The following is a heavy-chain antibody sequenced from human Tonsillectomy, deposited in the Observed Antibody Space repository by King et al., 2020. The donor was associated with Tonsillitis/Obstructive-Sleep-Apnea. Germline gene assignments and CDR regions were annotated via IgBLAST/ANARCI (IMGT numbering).Heavy chain of an antibody. D-gene: IGHD6-25*01. V-gene: IGHV3-7*03. J-gene: IGHJ4*02. CDR2: INHDGTED. Sequence: VQLVESGGGLVQPGGSLRLSCAASGFTFSWYWMSWVRQAPGKGLEWVANINHDGTEDYYVDSVRGRFTVSRKKAQKLVYLQMNSLRVDDTAVYFCARDRVRDSGAWGLIDSWGQGTLVTVSS. CDR3: ARDRVRDSGAWGLIDS. CDR1: GFTFSWYW.